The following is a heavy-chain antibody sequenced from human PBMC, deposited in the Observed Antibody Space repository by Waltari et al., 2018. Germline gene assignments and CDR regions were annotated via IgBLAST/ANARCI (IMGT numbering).Heavy chain of an antibody. D-gene: IGHD1-26*01. Sequence: QVQLQESGPGLVKPSQTLSLTCTVSGGSISSGDYYWSWIRQPPGKGLEWIGDSYYSGSTYYNPSLKSRVTISVDTSKNQFSLKLSSVTAADTAVYYCARARGGSYSIHALAFDIWGQGTMVTVSS. V-gene: IGHV4-30-4*08. CDR2: SYYSGST. J-gene: IGHJ3*02. CDR3: ARARGGSYSIHALAFDI. CDR1: GGSISSGDYY.